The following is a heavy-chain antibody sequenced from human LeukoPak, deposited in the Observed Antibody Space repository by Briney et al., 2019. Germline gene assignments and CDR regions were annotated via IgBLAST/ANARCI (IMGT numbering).Heavy chain of an antibody. V-gene: IGHV3-66*01. CDR2: IYTGGTT. CDR1: GFTVTSNH. D-gene: IGHD6-6*01. Sequence: PGGSLRLSCAASGFTVTSNHMNWVRQAPGKGLEWVSIIYTGGTTHYADSLRDRFTISRDDSINTLCLQMNSLRAEDTAVYYCARDSSSYYFDYWGQGTLVTVSS. J-gene: IGHJ4*02. CDR3: ARDSSSYYFDY.